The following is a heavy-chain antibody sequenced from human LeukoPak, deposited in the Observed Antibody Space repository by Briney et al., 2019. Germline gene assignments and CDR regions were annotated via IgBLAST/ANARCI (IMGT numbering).Heavy chain of an antibody. CDR1: GYTFTSYW. J-gene: IGHJ3*02. D-gene: IGHD3-10*01. CDR3: ARSYGSGSYGGAFDI. CDR2: IYPGDSDT. V-gene: IGHV5-51*01. Sequence: GESLKISCKGSGYTFTSYWIAWVRQMPGKGLEWMGIIYPGDSDTRYSPSFQGQVTISADKSISTVYLQWSSLKASDTAMYYCARSYGSGSYGGAFDIWGQGTMVTVSS.